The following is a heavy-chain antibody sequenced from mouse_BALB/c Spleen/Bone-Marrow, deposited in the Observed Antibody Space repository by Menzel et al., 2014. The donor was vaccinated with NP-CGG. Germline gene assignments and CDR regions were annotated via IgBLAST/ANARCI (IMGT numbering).Heavy chain of an antibody. Sequence: VKLMESGPGLVQPSQSLSITCTVSGFSLTSYGVHWVRQSPGKGLEWLGVIWSGGSTDYNAPFISRLNISKDNSKSQVFFKMNSLQANDTAIYYCARNPIRRNAMDYWGQGTSVTVSS. V-gene: IGHV2-2*02. D-gene: IGHD2-12*01. J-gene: IGHJ4*01. CDR3: ARNPIRRNAMDY. CDR1: GFSLTSYG. CDR2: IWSGGST.